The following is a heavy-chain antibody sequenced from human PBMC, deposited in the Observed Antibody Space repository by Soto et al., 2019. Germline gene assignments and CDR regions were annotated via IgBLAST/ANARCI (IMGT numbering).Heavy chain of an antibody. CDR1: GYTFTSYA. Sequence: ASVKVSCKASGYTFTSYAMHWVRQAPGQRLEWMGWINAGNGNTKYSQKFQGRVTITRDTSATTAYMELTSLRYDDTAVYYCAREKVGTTGIDFWGQGTLVTVP. CDR2: INAGNGNT. CDR3: AREKVGTTGIDF. V-gene: IGHV1-3*01. J-gene: IGHJ4*02. D-gene: IGHD1-26*01.